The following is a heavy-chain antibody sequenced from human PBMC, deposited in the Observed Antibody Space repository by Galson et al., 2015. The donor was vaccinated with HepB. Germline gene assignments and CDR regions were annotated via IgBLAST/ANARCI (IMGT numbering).Heavy chain of an antibody. V-gene: IGHV3-33*01. Sequence: SLRLSCAASGFTFSRYGMHWVRQAPGKGLEWVAIIWFDGTKKYYVDSVKGRSTVSRDNPKNTLYLQMNSLRAEDTAVYYCARGSQRGAVVVFDFWGPGTLVTVSS. J-gene: IGHJ4*02. CDR1: GFTFSRYG. CDR3: ARGSQRGAVVVFDF. CDR2: IWFDGTKK. D-gene: IGHD6-19*01.